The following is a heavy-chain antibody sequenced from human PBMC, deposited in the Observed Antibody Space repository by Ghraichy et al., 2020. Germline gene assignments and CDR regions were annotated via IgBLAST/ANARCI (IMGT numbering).Heavy chain of an antibody. CDR1: GTSITSYY. D-gene: IGHD2-15*01. Sequence: GSLRLSCAVSGTSITSYYWSWIRQPAGKGLEWIGRISTSGTTNYNPSLKSRVTMSVDTSKDQFSLKLNSVSAADTAVYYCARVSGGSDDFFDYWGQGTLVTVSS. J-gene: IGHJ4*02. V-gene: IGHV4-4*07. CDR3: ARVSGGSDDFFDY. CDR2: ISTSGTT.